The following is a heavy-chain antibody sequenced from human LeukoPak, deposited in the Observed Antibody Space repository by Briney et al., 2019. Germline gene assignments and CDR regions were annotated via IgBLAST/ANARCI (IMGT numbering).Heavy chain of an antibody. CDR2: INANTGNT. CDR1: GYTFTSYG. J-gene: IGHJ4*02. V-gene: IGHV1-18*01. D-gene: IGHD3-3*01. Sequence: ASVKVSCKASGYTFTSYGISWVRQAPGQGLEWMGWINANTGNTTYAQRLQGRFTMTTDTSASAAYLELRSLRSDDTAVYYCARAVIFGGGDYLDYWRRGTLLGLSS. CDR3: ARAVIFGGGDYLDY.